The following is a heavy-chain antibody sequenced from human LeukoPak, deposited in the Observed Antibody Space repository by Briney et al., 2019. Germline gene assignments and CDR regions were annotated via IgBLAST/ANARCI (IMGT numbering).Heavy chain of an antibody. CDR2: IYHSGGT. J-gene: IGHJ3*02. D-gene: IGHD2-21*02. V-gene: IGHV4-38-2*02. CDR3: AREGMTSISDAFDI. CDR1: GYSISDGCY. Sequence: SETLSLTCTVSGYSISDGCYWGWIRQPPGRGLERIGSIYHSGGTYYNPSLTSRVTMSVDTSKNQFSLKLSSVTAADTAVYYCAREGMTSISDAFDIWGQGTMVSVSS.